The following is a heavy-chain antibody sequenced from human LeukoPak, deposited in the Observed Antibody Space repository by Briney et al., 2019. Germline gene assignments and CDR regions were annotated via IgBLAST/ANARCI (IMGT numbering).Heavy chain of an antibody. CDR3: ATKQWLAPPPDS. D-gene: IGHD6-19*01. CDR2: INTDGTVT. J-gene: IGHJ4*02. V-gene: IGHV3-74*01. CDR1: GFTFSKYW. Sequence: PGGSLTLSCAASGFTFSKYWMLWVRQAPGKGLESVSRINTDGTVTTYADSVKGRFTVARDNAGNTMFLQMNSVRDEDTAVYYCATKQWLAPPPDSWGQGTPVTVSS.